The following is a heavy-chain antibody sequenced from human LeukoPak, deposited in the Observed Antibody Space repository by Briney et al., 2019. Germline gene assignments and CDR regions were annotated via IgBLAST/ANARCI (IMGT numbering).Heavy chain of an antibody. CDR1: GFTFSSYW. D-gene: IGHD6-6*01. CDR3: ARTSIAARTPFDY. J-gene: IGHJ4*02. Sequence: GGSLRLSCAASGFTFSSYWMHWVRQAPGKGLVWVSRINSDGSSTSYADSVKGRFTISRDNAKNTLYLQMNSLRAEDTAVYYCARTSIAARTPFDYWGQGTLVTVSS. V-gene: IGHV3-74*01. CDR2: INSDGSST.